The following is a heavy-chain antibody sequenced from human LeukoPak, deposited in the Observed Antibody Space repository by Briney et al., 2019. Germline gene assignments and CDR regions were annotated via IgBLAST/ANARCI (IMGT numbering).Heavy chain of an antibody. CDR2: ISAYNGNT. CDR1: GYTFTSYD. D-gene: IGHD6-19*01. Sequence: GASVKVSCKASGYTFTSYDINWVRQATGQGLEWMGWISAYNGNTNYAQKLQGRVTMTTDTSTSTAYMELRSLRSDDTAVYYCARENSSGWYGDYWGQGTLVTVSS. V-gene: IGHV1-18*01. CDR3: ARENSSGWYGDY. J-gene: IGHJ4*02.